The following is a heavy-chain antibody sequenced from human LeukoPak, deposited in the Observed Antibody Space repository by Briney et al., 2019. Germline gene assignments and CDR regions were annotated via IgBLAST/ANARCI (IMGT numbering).Heavy chain of an antibody. Sequence: PGGSLRLSCAASGFTFSSYAMSWVRQAPGKGLEWVSAISGSGGSTYYADSVKGRFTISRDNSKNTLYLQMNSLRAKDTAVYYCAKAPQLWTMERFDYWGQGTLVTVSS. CDR1: GFTFSSYA. CDR3: AKAPQLWTMERFDY. J-gene: IGHJ4*02. D-gene: IGHD5-18*01. V-gene: IGHV3-23*01. CDR2: ISGSGGST.